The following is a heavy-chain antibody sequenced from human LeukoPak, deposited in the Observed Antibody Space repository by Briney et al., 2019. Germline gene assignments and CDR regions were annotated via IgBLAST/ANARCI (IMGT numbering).Heavy chain of an antibody. V-gene: IGHV6-1*01. CDR2: TYYRSKWYS. D-gene: IGHD6-13*01. Sequence: SQTLSLTCAISGDTVSSYSDAWNWIRQSPSGGLEWLGRTYYRSKWYSDYAISVKSRLTINPDTSKNQFSLQLISVTPDDTAVYYCARGFSSSSWYKNDAFDIWGQGTVVTVSS. CDR1: GDTVSSYSDA. J-gene: IGHJ3*02. CDR3: ARGFSSSSWYKNDAFDI.